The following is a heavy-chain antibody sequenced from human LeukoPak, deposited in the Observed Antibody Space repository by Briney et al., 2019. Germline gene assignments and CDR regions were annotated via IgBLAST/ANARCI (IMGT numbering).Heavy chain of an antibody. V-gene: IGHV3-11*04. CDR2: ISSSGSTI. Sequence: GGSLRLSCAASGFTFSEYYMSWIRQAPGKGLEWVSYISSSGSTIYYADSVKGRFTISRDNAKNSLYLQMNSLRAEDTAVYYCARSPCSTSCPYYMDVWGKGTTVTVSS. CDR1: GFTFSEYY. D-gene: IGHD2-2*01. CDR3: ARSPCSTSCPYYMDV. J-gene: IGHJ6*03.